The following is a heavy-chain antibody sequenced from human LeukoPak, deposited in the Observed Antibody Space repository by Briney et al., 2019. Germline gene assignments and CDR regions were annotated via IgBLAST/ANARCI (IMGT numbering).Heavy chain of an antibody. V-gene: IGHV5-51*01. D-gene: IGHD3-22*01. J-gene: IGHJ4*02. CDR2: IYPGDSDT. Sequence: GEPLKISCKGSGYSFTSYWIGWVRQMPGKGLEWMGIIYPGDSDTRYSPSFQGQVTISADKSISTAYLQWSSLKASDTAMYYCARVYYDSSGYPSYYFDYWGQGTLVTVSS. CDR3: ARVYYDSSGYPSYYFDY. CDR1: GYSFTSYW.